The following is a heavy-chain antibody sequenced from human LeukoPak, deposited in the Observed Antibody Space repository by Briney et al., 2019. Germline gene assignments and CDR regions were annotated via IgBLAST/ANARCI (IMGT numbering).Heavy chain of an antibody. CDR2: INPNSGGT. Sequence: ASVKVTCKSSGYTFTCYYMHWVRQAPGQGLEWMGRINPNSGGTNYAQKFQGRVTMTRDTSISTAYMELSRLRSDDTAVYYCARGYSYGFDYWGQGTLVTVSS. CDR3: ARGYSYGFDY. D-gene: IGHD5-18*01. J-gene: IGHJ4*02. V-gene: IGHV1-2*06. CDR1: GYTFTCYY.